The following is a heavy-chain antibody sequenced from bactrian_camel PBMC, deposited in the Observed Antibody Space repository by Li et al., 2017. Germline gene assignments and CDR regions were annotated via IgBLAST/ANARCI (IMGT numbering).Heavy chain of an antibody. J-gene: IGHJ4*01. CDR2: IDRDGGT. V-gene: IGHV3S26*01. CDR1: GCSHSNYC. CDR3: AADRPRGPWEKCSGTYNY. Sequence: HVQLVESGGGSARAGGSLRLSCVVSGCSHSNYCMAWFRQSPGKEHARVAGIDRDGGTSYADSVQGRFTISRESTANTLYLQMNGLKPEDTAMYYCAADRPRGPWEKCSGTYNYWGQGTQVTVS. D-gene: IGHD3*01.